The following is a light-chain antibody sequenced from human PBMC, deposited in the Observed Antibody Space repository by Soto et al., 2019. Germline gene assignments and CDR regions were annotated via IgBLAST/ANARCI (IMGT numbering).Light chain of an antibody. CDR1: QSISTW. CDR2: DAF. V-gene: IGKV1-5*01. CDR3: QQDNSFWT. J-gene: IGKJ1*01. Sequence: DIQMTQSPSTLSASVGDRVTITCRASQSISTWLAWYQQKPGKAPKLLIYDAFYLERGVPSRLSGSGSGTEFTLTISSLQPDDLATYYCQQDNSFWTFGQGTKVEI.